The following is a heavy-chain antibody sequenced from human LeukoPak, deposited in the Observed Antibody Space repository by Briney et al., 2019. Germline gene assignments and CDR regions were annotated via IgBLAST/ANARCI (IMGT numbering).Heavy chain of an antibody. CDR3: AREGYYGSGSYVYFDY. CDR2: IYYSGST. CDR1: GGSISSSSYY. J-gene: IGHJ4*02. V-gene: IGHV4-39*07. D-gene: IGHD3-10*01. Sequence: SETLSLTCTVSGGSISSSSYYWGWIRQPPGKGLEWIGSIYYSGSTNYNPSLKSRVTMSVDTSKNQFSLKLSSVTAADTAVYYCAREGYYGSGSYVYFDYWGQGTLVTVSS.